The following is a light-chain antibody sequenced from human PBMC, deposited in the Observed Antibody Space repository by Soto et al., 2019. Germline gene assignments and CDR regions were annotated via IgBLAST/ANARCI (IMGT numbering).Light chain of an antibody. CDR1: QSLGSD. Sequence: EIVMTQSPGTLSLSPGDTATLSCRASQSLGSDLAWYQRKPGQAPRLLIFGASARPTGIPARISGSGSGTEFTLTISSLRSEDFAVYFCQQYYNWPRTFGQGTKVEI. CDR2: GAS. V-gene: IGKV3-15*01. J-gene: IGKJ1*01. CDR3: QQYYNWPRT.